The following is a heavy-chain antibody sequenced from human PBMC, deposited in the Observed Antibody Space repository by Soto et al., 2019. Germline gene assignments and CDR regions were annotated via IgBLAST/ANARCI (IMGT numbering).Heavy chain of an antibody. J-gene: IGHJ6*02. CDR1: VFTFSSYE. CDR3: ARDHKGGYYYYGMDV. Sequence: GGSLRLSCAASVFTFSSYEMTWVRQAPGKGLEWVSYISSSGSTIYYADSVKGRFTISRDNAKNSLYLQMNSLGAEDTAVYYCARDHKGGYYYYGMDVWGQGTTVTVSS. V-gene: IGHV3-48*03. CDR2: ISSSGSTI.